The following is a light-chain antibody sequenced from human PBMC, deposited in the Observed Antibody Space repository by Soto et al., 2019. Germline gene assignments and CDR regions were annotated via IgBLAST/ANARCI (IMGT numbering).Light chain of an antibody. J-gene: IGKJ1*01. CDR1: RTISSW. CDR2: KAS. V-gene: IGKV1-5*03. Sequence: DIQMTQAPSTLSGSVGDRVTITCRASRTISSWLAWYQQKPGKSPKFLIYKASRLESGVPSRFSGSGCATEFSLTMSNLQPDDCATYYCELYENYWTFGRGTTVDI. CDR3: ELYENYWT.